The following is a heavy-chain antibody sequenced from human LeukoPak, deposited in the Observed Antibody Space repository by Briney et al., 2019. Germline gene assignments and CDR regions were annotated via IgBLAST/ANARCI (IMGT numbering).Heavy chain of an antibody. Sequence: ASVTVSCTASGYAFTGYYIYWVRQAPGQGLEWMGRINPNSGGTDYAQKFQGRVTMTRDTSISTAYMELSRLRSDDTAVYYCARDRGDTTECYFDYWGQGTLVTVSS. D-gene: IGHD1-1*01. J-gene: IGHJ4*02. CDR1: GYAFTGYY. CDR3: ARDRGDTTECYFDY. V-gene: IGHV1-2*06. CDR2: INPNSGGT.